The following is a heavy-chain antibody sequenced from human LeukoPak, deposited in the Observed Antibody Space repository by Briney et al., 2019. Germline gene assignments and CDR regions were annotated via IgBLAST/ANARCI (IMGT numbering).Heavy chain of an antibody. CDR3: AKPYYYESSGLVYYFDY. J-gene: IGHJ4*02. V-gene: IGHV3-23*01. D-gene: IGHD3-22*01. CDR2: ISASDGTT. Sequence: GGSLRLSCAASGFTFSNYAMTWVRQAPGKGLEWVSVISASDGTTSYADSVKGRFTISRDNSKHTLFMQMNSLRAEGTAVYYCAKPYYYESSGLVYYFDYWGQGSLVTVSS. CDR1: GFTFSNYA.